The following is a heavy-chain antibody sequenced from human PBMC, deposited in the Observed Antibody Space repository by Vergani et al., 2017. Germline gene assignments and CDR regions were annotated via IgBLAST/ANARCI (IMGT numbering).Heavy chain of an antibody. V-gene: IGHV3-15*01. CDR2: IRPKTDGETT. D-gene: IGHD3-9*01. CDR3: TTPTMWELRYSFDY. CDR1: GFTFSSAW. Sequence: EVQPVESGGGLVKPGGSLRLSCTTSGFTFSSAWMSWVRQAPGKGLEWVARIRPKTDGETTDYAAPVKGRFTISRDDSKNTLYLQMNSLKTEDTAVYYCTTPTMWELRYSFDYWGQGTLVTVSS. J-gene: IGHJ4*02.